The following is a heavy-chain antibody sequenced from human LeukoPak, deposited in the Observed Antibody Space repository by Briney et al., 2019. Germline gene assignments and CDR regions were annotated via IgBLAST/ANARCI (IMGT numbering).Heavy chain of an antibody. Sequence: ASVKVSCKVSGYTLTELSMHWVRQAPGKGLEWMGGFDPEDGETIYAQKFQGRVTMTEDTSTDTAYMELSRLRSDDTAVYYCARAPKYYDFWSGYREYYFDYWGQGTLVTVSS. J-gene: IGHJ4*02. D-gene: IGHD3-3*01. V-gene: IGHV1-24*01. CDR3: ARAPKYYDFWSGYREYYFDY. CDR1: GYTLTELS. CDR2: FDPEDGET.